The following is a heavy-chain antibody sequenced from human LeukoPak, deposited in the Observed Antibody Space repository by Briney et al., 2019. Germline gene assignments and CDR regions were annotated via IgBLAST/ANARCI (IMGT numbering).Heavy chain of an antibody. J-gene: IGHJ4*02. CDR1: GGSISSSSYY. Sequence: SETLSLTCTVSGGSISSSSYYCGWIRQPPGKGLGGIGRIYDSGSTYYTQPLKSRVTISVDTSKNQCSLKLSSVAAADTAVYYCARTRRGYSYGPNYFDYWGQGTLVTVSS. CDR3: ARTRRGYSYGPNYFDY. CDR2: IYDSGST. V-gene: IGHV4-39*01. D-gene: IGHD5-18*01.